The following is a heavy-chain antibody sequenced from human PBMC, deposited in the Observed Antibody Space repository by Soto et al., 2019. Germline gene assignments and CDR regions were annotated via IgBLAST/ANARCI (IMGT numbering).Heavy chain of an antibody. D-gene: IGHD3-10*01. V-gene: IGHV4-39*02. J-gene: IGHJ4*02. CDR3: ARNMAPAPVX. Sequence: PSETLSLTCTVSGGSISGYYWTWIRQPPGKGLEWVGSLLYGGTTDYKPSLKSRLTMSLDTSKNHVSLKLRSVTAADTAVYYCARNMAPAPVXWGQVTLVTVSX. CDR2: LLYGGTT. CDR1: GGSISGYY.